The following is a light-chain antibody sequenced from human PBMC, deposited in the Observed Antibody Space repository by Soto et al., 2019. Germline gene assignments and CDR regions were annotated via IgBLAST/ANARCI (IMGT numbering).Light chain of an antibody. CDR3: CSYTVGDTVV. CDR1: TTDVGGYDL. CDR2: EVT. Sequence: QSALTQPPSASGSPGQSVTISCTGTTTDVGGYDLVSWYQQHPGKAPKVIIYEVTKRPSGVPDRFSGSKSGSTASLTVSGLQAEDEAVYYCCSYTVGDTVVFGGGTKLTVL. V-gene: IGLV2-8*01. J-gene: IGLJ2*01.